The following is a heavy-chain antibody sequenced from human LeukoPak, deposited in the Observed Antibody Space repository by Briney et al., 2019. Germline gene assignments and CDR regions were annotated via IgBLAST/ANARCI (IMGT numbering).Heavy chain of an antibody. CDR3: ARDVVGATTDAFDI. J-gene: IGHJ3*02. CDR1: GGSTSSNY. Sequence: SETLSLTCTVSGGSTSSNYWSWIRQPAGKGLEWIGRIYTSGSTNYNPSLKSRVTMSVDTSKNQFSLKLSSVNAADTAVYYCARDVVGATTDAFDIWGHGTRVTVSP. V-gene: IGHV4-4*07. CDR2: IYTSGST. D-gene: IGHD1-26*01.